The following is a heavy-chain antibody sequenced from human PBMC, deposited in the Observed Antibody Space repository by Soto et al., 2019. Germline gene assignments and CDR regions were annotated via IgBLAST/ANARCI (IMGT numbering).Heavy chain of an antibody. D-gene: IGHD3-22*01. CDR1: GYSLPQSS. CDR2: FDPEDGET. CDR3: ATDPFYYDDTTGYYNMDV. J-gene: IGHJ6*02. Sequence: GASVKVSCKVSGYSLPQSSMHWVRQAPGKGIEWMGGFDPEDGETIYAQKFQGRVTMTEDTSTDTAYMELSSLRSEDTAVYYCATDPFYYDDTTGYYNMDVWGQGTTVTVSS. V-gene: IGHV1-24*01.